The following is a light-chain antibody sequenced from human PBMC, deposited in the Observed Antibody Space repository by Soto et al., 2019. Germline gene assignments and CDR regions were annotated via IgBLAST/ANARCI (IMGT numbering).Light chain of an antibody. CDR2: KAS. V-gene: IGKV1-5*03. CDR3: QQYNSYLYT. Sequence: DIQMTQSPSTLSASVGDRVTITCRASQSISSWLAWYQQKPGKAPKLLIYKASILESGDPSRFSGSGSGTEFTLTISSLQPDDFATYYFQQYNSYLYTFGQGTKLEIK. J-gene: IGKJ2*01. CDR1: QSISSW.